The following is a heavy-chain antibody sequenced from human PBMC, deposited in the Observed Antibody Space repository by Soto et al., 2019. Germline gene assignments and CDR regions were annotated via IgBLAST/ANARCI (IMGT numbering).Heavy chain of an antibody. J-gene: IGHJ4*02. CDR2: IYYSGST. V-gene: IGHV4-59*01. D-gene: IGHD5-18*01. Sequence: PSETLSLTCTVSGGSISSYYWSWIRQPPGKGLEWIGYIYYSGSTNYNPSLKSRLTISIDTSKNQFSLNLSSVTAADTAVYYCARDRPVRGYNYGFDYWGQGTLVTVSS. CDR1: GGSISSYY. CDR3: ARDRPVRGYNYGFDY.